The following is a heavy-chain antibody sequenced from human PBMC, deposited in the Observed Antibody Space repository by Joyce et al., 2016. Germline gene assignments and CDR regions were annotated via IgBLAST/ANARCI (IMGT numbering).Heavy chain of an antibody. J-gene: IGHJ4*02. CDR3: VKDLLYRGSSWGGLDY. Sequence: EVQLVESGGGLVQPGGSLRLSCSASGFTFSNYAMHWVRQAPGKGLEYVSAISTNGGSTYYADSVKGRFTISRDNSKNTLYLQMSSLRAEDTAVYYCVKDLLYRGSSWGGLDYWGQGTLVTVSS. CDR1: GFTFSNYA. CDR2: ISTNGGST. D-gene: IGHD6-6*01. V-gene: IGHV3-64D*06.